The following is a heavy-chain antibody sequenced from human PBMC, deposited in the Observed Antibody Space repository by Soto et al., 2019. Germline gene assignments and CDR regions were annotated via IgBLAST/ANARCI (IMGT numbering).Heavy chain of an antibody. V-gene: IGHV3-23*01. D-gene: IGHD6-19*01. CDR1: DFLVSNHA. CDR3: AKDRWLNFDY. Sequence: GGSLRLSCEVSDFLVSNHAMSWVRQAPGKGLEWVSAISGSGGSTYYADSVKGRFTISRDNSKNTLYLQMNSLRAEDTAVYYCAKDRWLNFDYWGQGTLVTVSS. CDR2: ISGSGGST. J-gene: IGHJ4*02.